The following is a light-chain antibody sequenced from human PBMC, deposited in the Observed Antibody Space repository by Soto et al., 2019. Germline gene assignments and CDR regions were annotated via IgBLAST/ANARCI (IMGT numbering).Light chain of an antibody. CDR2: GAS. CDR3: QQYNNWPRT. J-gene: IGKJ1*01. CDR1: HRVSSY. V-gene: IGKV3-15*01. Sequence: TQTPDALSVSPGERSTLSCRASHRVSSYLAWYQQKPGQXPRXXIYGASTRATGIPARFSGSGSGTELTITISSLQSEDFEVYYCQQYNNWPRTFGQGTKVDI.